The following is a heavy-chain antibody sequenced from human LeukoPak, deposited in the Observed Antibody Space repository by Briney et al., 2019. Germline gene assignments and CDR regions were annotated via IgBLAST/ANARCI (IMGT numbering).Heavy chain of an antibody. V-gene: IGHV1-8*01. Sequence: ASVTVSCKASGYTFTSYDINWVRQAAGQGLEGMGWMNPNSGKKDYAQRFQGRVTMTRNTSISTAYMELSSLRSEDTAVYYCARGRPRYCSSTSCFDYWGQGTLVTVSS. CDR3: ARGRPRYCSSTSCFDY. CDR1: GYTFTSYD. D-gene: IGHD2-2*01. J-gene: IGHJ4*02. CDR2: MNPNSGKK.